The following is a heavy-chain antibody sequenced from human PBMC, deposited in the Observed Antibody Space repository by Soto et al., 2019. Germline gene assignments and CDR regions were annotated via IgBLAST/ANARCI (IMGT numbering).Heavy chain of an antibody. V-gene: IGHV3-21*01. J-gene: IGHJ1*01. D-gene: IGHD3-9*01. CDR2: ISSSSSYI. Sequence: PGGSLRLSCAASGFTFSSYSMNWVRQAPGKGLEWVSSISSSSSYIYYADSVKGRFTISRDNAKNSLYLQMNSLRAEDTAVYYCARSGLTGYYSNAEYYQHWGQGTLVTVSS. CDR1: GFTFSSYS. CDR3: ARSGLTGYYSNAEYYQH.